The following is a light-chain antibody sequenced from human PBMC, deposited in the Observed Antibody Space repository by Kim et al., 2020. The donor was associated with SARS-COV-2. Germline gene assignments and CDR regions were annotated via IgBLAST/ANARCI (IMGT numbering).Light chain of an antibody. CDR3: ASWHDSLSGPL. Sequence: GQGVATPCSGCTTRPGSNALNSYQLLPGPAPNPSTYTYNPRHSGVPARFSCSKSVPSASLAMSGPQSEDEADYYCASWHDSLSGPLFGGGTQLTVL. J-gene: IGLJ3*02. CDR2: TYN. CDR1: TTRPGSNA. V-gene: IGLV1-44*01.